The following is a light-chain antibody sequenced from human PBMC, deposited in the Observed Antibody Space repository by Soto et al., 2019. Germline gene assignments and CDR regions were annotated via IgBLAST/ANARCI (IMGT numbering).Light chain of an antibody. V-gene: IGKV1-5*01. J-gene: IGKJ1*01. CDR3: QQYSSYPT. Sequence: DIQMTQSPSTLSASIGDRVSIACRASQSISKWLAWHQQKPGKAPKLLIYDASTLQSGVPPRFSGSESGTEFTLTISSLQSDDFATYYCQQYSSYPTFGQGTKVDIK. CDR2: DAS. CDR1: QSISKW.